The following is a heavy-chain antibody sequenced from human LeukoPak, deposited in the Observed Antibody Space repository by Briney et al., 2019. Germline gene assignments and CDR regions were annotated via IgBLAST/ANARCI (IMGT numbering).Heavy chain of an antibody. CDR1: GFSFNSYG. D-gene: IGHD1-26*01. CDR2: ISGSGERT. Sequence: GGSLRLSCAASGFSFNSYGLHWVRQAPGKGLEWVSIISGSGERTYYADSVKGRFTVSRDNSKNTLYLQMKSLRAEDTAVYYCVSQSYSGSDNYYFHYWGQGTLVAVSS. V-gene: IGHV3-23*01. J-gene: IGHJ4*02. CDR3: VSQSYSGSDNYYFHY.